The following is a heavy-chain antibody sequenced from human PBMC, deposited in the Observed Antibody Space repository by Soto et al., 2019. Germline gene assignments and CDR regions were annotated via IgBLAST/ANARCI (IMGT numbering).Heavy chain of an antibody. CDR1: GFTVSTKY. CDR2: IYSGGST. Sequence: EVKLVESGGGLVQPGGSLRLSCAASGFTVSTKYMSWVRPAPGKGLEWVSVIYSGGSTFYADSVRGRFTISRDNSKNTVNLQMHSLRAEDTAVYYCARDPWAADYWGQGTLVTVAS. J-gene: IGHJ4*02. CDR3: ARDPWAADY. D-gene: IGHD3-16*01. V-gene: IGHV3-66*01.